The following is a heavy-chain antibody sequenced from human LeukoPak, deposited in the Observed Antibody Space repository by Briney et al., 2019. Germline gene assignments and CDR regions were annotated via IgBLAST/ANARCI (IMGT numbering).Heavy chain of an antibody. CDR2: ISYDGSNK. Sequence: GGSLRLTCAASGFTFSSYGMHWVRQAPGKGLEWVAVISYDGSNKYYADSVKGRFTISRDNSKNTLYLQMNSLRAEDTAVYYCAKDGRAVVKGYYYCGMDVWGQGTTVTVSS. V-gene: IGHV3-30*18. CDR3: AKDGRAVVKGYYYCGMDV. CDR1: GFTFSSYG. D-gene: IGHD1-26*01. J-gene: IGHJ6*02.